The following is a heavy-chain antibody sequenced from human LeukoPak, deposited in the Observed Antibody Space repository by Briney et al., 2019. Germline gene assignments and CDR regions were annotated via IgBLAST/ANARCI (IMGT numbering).Heavy chain of an antibody. CDR1: GGSISSYY. D-gene: IGHD3-22*01. J-gene: IGHJ3*02. CDR2: IYYSGST. Sequence: SETVSLTCTVSGGSISSYYWSWIRQPPGKGLEWIGYIYYSGSTNYNPSLKSRVTISVDTSKNQFSLKLSSVTAADTAVYYCARGGRYYYDSSGTWAFDIWGQGTMATVSS. CDR3: ARGGRYYYDSSGTWAFDI. V-gene: IGHV4-59*08.